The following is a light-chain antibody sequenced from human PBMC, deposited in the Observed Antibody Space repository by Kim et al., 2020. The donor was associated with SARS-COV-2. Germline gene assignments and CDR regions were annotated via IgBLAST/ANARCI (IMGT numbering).Light chain of an antibody. J-gene: IGKJ2*01. CDR1: QSVSNNY. Sequence: EIVLTQSPGTLSLSPGEGATLSCRASQSVSNNYLAWYQQKPGQAPRLLIYGVSKRATGIPDRFSGSGSGTDFTLTISRLEPEDFVVYYCQYYGRSLYTFGQGTKLEIK. CDR2: GVS. V-gene: IGKV3-20*01. CDR3: QYYGRSLYT.